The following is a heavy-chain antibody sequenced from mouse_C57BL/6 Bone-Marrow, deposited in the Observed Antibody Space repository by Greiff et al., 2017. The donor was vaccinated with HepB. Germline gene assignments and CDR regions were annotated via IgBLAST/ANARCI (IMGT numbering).Heavy chain of an antibody. Sequence: VQLQQPGAELVKPGASVKLSCKASGYTFTSYWMHWVKQRPGQGLEWIGEIDPSDSYTNYTQKFKDKATLTVDTSSSTAYMQLSSLTSEDSAVYYCAPYLGYWGQGTTLTVSS. J-gene: IGHJ2*01. CDR2: IDPSDSYT. D-gene: IGHD5-5*01. CDR3: APYLGY. V-gene: IGHV1-50*01. CDR1: GYTFTSYW.